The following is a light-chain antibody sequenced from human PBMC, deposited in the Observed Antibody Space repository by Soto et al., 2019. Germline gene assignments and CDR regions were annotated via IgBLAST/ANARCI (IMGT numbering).Light chain of an antibody. CDR1: PSVTNF. CDR3: QQRNIWPPVT. V-gene: IGKV3-11*01. J-gene: IGKJ5*01. CDR2: GAF. Sequence: EIVFTQSPSTLSLTPGERATHSCRASPSVTNFLAWYQQKPGQAPRLLIYGAFNRATGIPARFSGSGSGTDFTLTISSLEPEDSAIYYCQQRNIWPPVTFGQGRRL.